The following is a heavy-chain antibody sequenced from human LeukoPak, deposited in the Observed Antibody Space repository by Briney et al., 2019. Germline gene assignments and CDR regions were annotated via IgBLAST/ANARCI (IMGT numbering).Heavy chain of an antibody. CDR2: IYYSGST. Sequence: SETLSLTCTVSGGSISSYYWSWIRQPPGKGLEWIGYIYYSGSTNYNPSLKSRVTISVDTSKNQFSLKLSSVTAADTAVYYCARVGFGESRRPHAFDIWGQGTMVTVSS. CDR3: ARVGFGESRRPHAFDI. D-gene: IGHD3-10*01. CDR1: GGSISSYY. J-gene: IGHJ3*02. V-gene: IGHV4-59*01.